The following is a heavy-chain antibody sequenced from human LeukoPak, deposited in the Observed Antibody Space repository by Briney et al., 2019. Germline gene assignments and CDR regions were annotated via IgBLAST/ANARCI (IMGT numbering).Heavy chain of an antibody. J-gene: IGHJ4*02. Sequence: GGSLRLSCAASGFTFSSYAMSWVRQAPGKGLECVSGISGSGGSTYYADSVKGRFTISRDNSKNTLYLQMNSLRAEDTAVYYCAKDLWRVGAAIDYWGQGTLVTVSS. CDR1: GFTFSSYA. CDR2: ISGSGGST. CDR3: AKDLWRVGAAIDY. D-gene: IGHD1-26*01. V-gene: IGHV3-23*01.